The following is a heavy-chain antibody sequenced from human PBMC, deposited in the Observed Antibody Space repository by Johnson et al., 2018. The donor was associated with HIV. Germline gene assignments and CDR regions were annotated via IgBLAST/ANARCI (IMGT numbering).Heavy chain of an antibody. Sequence: VQLVESGGGLVKPGGSLRLSCAASGFTFSSYAMSWVRQAPGKGLEWVGRITRKTDGGTTDYAAPVQGRFTISRDDSTNTLNLQMNSLKTQDTATYYCTTAGYTFSDAFDIWGHGLMVTVSS. V-gene: IGHV3-15*01. CDR3: TTAGYTFSDAFDI. CDR1: GFTFSSYA. J-gene: IGHJ3*02. CDR2: ITRKTDGGTT. D-gene: IGHD2-2*02.